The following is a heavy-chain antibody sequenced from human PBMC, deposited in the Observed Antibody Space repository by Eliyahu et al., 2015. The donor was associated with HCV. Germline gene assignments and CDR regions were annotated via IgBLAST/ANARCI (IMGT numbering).Heavy chain of an antibody. D-gene: IGHD2-15*01. Sequence: QVQLVQSGAEVKKPGSSVKVSCKASGGTFSSYAISWVRQAPGQGLEWMGRIIPILGIANYXQKFQGRVTITADKSTSTAYMELSSLRSEDTAVYYCARDRPYCSGGSCYSRYYYYYMDVWGKGTTVTVSS. J-gene: IGHJ6*03. V-gene: IGHV1-69*04. CDR1: GGTFSSYA. CDR3: ARDRPYCSGGSCYSRYYYYYMDV. CDR2: IIPILGIA.